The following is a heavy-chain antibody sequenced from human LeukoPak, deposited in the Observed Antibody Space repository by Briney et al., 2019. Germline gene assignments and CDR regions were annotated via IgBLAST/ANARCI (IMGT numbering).Heavy chain of an antibody. D-gene: IGHD3-10*01. J-gene: IGHJ4*02. V-gene: IGHV4-59*01. CDR3: AKVKKFGELFPFDY. CDR1: RGSISRYY. Sequence: PSETLSLTCTVSRGSISRYYWSWIRQPPGKGLEWIGYIYHSGSTNYNPSLKSRVTISVDTSMNQFSLKVSSVTAADTAVYYCAKVKKFGELFPFDYWGQGTLVTVSS. CDR2: IYHSGST.